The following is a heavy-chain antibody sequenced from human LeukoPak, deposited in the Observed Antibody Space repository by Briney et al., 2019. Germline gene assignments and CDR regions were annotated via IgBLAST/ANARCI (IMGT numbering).Heavy chain of an antibody. CDR2: VKYDGSTT. CDR1: GFTSRSYW. Sequence: GGSLRLTCAASGFTSRSYWLRWVRQAPGKGLVWVSRVKYDGSTTTYADSVKGRFTISRDNAKNILYLQMNSLRDEDTAVYYCAIDFDWLVFDYGGEGTLVTVSS. CDR3: AIDFDWLVFDY. V-gene: IGHV3-74*01. J-gene: IGHJ4*02. D-gene: IGHD3-9*01.